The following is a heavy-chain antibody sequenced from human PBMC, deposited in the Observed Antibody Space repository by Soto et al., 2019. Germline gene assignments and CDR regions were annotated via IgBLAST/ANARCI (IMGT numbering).Heavy chain of an antibody. CDR1: GGAFHSSA. CDR3: ALAPNWTYRINRY. Sequence: SVKVSCKVSGGAFHSSALNWVRQAPGQGLEWIGGIIPMSDSPNYAQEFQGRVTIIADISTTTAYMEVRSLRSDDTAVYYCALAPNWTYRINRYWGQGTLVTVSS. CDR2: IIPMSDSP. D-gene: IGHD2-15*01. V-gene: IGHV1-69*06. J-gene: IGHJ4*02.